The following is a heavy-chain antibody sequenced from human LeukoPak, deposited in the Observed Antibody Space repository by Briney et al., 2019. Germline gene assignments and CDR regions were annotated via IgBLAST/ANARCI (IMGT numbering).Heavy chain of an antibody. V-gene: IGHV4-4*07. D-gene: IGHD3-16*01. J-gene: IGHJ4*02. CDR3: ARHGYTASHYFLDF. Sequence: SETLSLTCTVSSGSINSYYWGWVRQPAGRGLEWIGRIYTTGKTDYNPSLKSRLTMSEDTSKRQFSLNLRSVTAADTAIYYCARHGYTASHYFLDFWSQGTLVTVSS. CDR1: SGSINSYY. CDR2: IYTTGKT.